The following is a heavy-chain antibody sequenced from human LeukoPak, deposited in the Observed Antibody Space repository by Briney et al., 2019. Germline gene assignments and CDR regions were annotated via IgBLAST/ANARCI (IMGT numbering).Heavy chain of an antibody. V-gene: IGHV1-18*01. CDR2: ISAYNGNT. J-gene: IGHJ5*02. Sequence: ASVKVSCKASGYTFTSYGISWVRQAPGQGLEWMGWISAYNGNTNYAQKLQGRVTMTTDTSTSTAYMELRSLRSDDTAVYYYALTSGYCSSTSCYRVWFDPWGQGTLVTVSS. CDR1: GYTFTSYG. CDR3: ALTSGYCSSTSCYRVWFDP. D-gene: IGHD2-2*01.